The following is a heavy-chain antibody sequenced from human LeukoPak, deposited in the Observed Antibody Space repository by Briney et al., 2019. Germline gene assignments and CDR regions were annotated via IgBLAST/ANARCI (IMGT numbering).Heavy chain of an antibody. D-gene: IGHD2-2*01. Sequence: QSGGSLRLSCAASGFTFSSYAMSWVRQAPGKGLGWISDINHRGSRTYYTDSVKGRFTISRDNSKNTLYLQMNSLRAEDTAVYHCAKNKDYCSSSTCYYQNGMVVWGQGTTVAVSS. J-gene: IGHJ6*02. V-gene: IGHV3-23*01. CDR1: GFTFSSYA. CDR2: INHRGSRT. CDR3: AKNKDYCSSSTCYYQNGMVV.